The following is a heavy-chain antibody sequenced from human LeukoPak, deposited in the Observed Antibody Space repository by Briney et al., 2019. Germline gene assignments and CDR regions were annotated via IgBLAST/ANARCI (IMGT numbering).Heavy chain of an antibody. D-gene: IGHD2-15*01. V-gene: IGHV4-59*01. CDR3: ARGYCSGGSCYSIPFDY. Sequence: KPSETLSLTCTVSGGSISSYYWSWIRQPLGKGLEWIGYIYYSGSTNYNPSLKSRVTISVDTSKNQFSLKLSSVTAADTAVYYCARGYCSGGSCYSIPFDYWGQGTLVTVSS. CDR1: GGSISSYY. CDR2: IYYSGST. J-gene: IGHJ4*02.